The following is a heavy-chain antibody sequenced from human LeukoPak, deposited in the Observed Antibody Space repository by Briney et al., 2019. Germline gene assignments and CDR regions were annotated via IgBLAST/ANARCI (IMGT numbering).Heavy chain of an antibody. V-gene: IGHV3-15*04. Sequence: PGGSLRLSCPGSGFTFSNAWMSWVRQAPGKGLEWVGRMESKSDGGSTDYAAPVKGRFTISRDDSKNTLFLQINSLKTEDTAAYYCTTLDGDYAPDYWGQGTLVTVSS. CDR2: MESKSDGGST. CDR3: TTLDGDYAPDY. J-gene: IGHJ4*02. CDR1: GFTFSNAW. D-gene: IGHD4-17*01.